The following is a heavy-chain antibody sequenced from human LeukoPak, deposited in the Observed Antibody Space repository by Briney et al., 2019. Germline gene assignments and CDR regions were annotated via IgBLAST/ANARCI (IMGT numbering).Heavy chain of an antibody. J-gene: IGHJ6*03. CDR1: GYTFNDYY. V-gene: IGHV1-2*02. CDR2: INPKSGGT. Sequence: ASVKVSCKASGYTFNDYYLHWVRQAPGQGLQWLGWINPKSGGTNYAQEGRVTMTTDTSTSTAYLDLTRLTSDDTAVYYCARDIFFTGLSCAAKHSYYYMDVWGKGTTVTVSS. CDR3: ARDIFFTGLSCAAKHSYYYMDV. D-gene: IGHD3-9*01.